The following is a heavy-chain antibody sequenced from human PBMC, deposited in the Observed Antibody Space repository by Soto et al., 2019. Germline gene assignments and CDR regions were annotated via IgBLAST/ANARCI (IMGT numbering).Heavy chain of an antibody. V-gene: IGHV5-51*01. CDR1: GYSFTSYW. CDR3: ARGGPLGARREDRFAP. D-gene: IGHD1-26*01. J-gene: IGHJ5*02. CDR2: IYPGDSDT. Sequence: PGESLKISCKSSGYSFTSYWIGWVRQMPGKGLEWMGVIYPGDSDTRYSPSFQGQVTISADKSISTAYLQWSSLKASDTAMYYCARGGPLGARREDRFAPWGQGTLVTVSS.